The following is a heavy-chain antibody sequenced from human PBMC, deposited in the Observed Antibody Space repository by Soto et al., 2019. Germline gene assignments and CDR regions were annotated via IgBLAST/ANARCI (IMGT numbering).Heavy chain of an antibody. V-gene: IGHV3-53*01. D-gene: IGHD3-16*01. CDR2: LYTEGTT. J-gene: IGHJ6*02. CDR1: GLTVSHNY. CDR3: VRPRPSGENYGMDV. Sequence: EVQLVESGGGLIQPGGSLRLSCVASGLTVSHNYMAWVRQAPEMGLEWVSILYTEGTTYYADSVEGRFTISRDSSKNTLFLQMDSLRAEDTAVYYCVRPRPSGENYGMDVWGQGTTVTVSS.